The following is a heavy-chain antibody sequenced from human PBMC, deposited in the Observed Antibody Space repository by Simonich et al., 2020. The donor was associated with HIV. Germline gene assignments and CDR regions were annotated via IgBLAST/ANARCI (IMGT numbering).Heavy chain of an antibody. V-gene: IGHV4-34*01. CDR2: INHSGST. J-gene: IGHJ4*02. Sequence: QVQLQQWGAGLLKPSETLSLTCAVYGGSFSGYYWNWTRQPPGKGLEWIGEINHSGSTNSNPSLKSRVTISVDTSNNQVSLKLSSVTAADTAVYYCARRHPTTVTTPYFDYWGQGTLVTVSS. CDR1: GGSFSGYY. CDR3: ARRHPTTVTTPYFDY. D-gene: IGHD4-17*01.